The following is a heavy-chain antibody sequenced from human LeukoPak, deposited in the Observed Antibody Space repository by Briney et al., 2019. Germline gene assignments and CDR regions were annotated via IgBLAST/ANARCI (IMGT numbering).Heavy chain of an antibody. J-gene: IGHJ4*02. CDR3: ASGGDYPLPDY. V-gene: IGHV4-59*08. CDR2: IYDSGVT. D-gene: IGHD4-17*01. Sequence: SETLSLTCTVSGGSMSRYHWTWIRQSPGKGLEWIGYIYDSGVTNYNPSLKSRVTISVDTSKNQFSLKLSSVTAADTAVYYCASGGDYPLPDYWGQGTLVTVSS. CDR1: GGSMSRYH.